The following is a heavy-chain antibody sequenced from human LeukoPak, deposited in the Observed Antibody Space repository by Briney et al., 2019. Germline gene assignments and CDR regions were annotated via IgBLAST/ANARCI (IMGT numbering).Heavy chain of an antibody. Sequence: GGSLRLSCAASGFTFSSYEMNWVRQTPGKGLEWVSYISSSGSAIYYADSVKGRFTISRDNAKNSLFLQINSLRAEDTAVYYCARGLAPSDYWGQGTLVTVSS. CDR3: ARGLAPSDY. CDR2: ISSSGSAI. V-gene: IGHV3-48*03. J-gene: IGHJ4*02. CDR1: GFTFSSYE.